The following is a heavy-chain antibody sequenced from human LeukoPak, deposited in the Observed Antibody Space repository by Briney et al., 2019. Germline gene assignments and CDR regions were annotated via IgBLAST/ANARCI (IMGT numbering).Heavy chain of an antibody. Sequence: ASVKVSCKASGYTFTSYGISWVRQAPGQGLEWMGWISAYNGNTNYAQKLQGRVTMTTDTSTSTAYMELRSLRSDDTAVYYCATTYDFWSGPYNWFDPWGQGTLVTVSS. CDR3: ATTYDFWSGPYNWFDP. J-gene: IGHJ5*02. CDR1: GYTFTSYG. CDR2: ISAYNGNT. V-gene: IGHV1-18*01. D-gene: IGHD3-3*01.